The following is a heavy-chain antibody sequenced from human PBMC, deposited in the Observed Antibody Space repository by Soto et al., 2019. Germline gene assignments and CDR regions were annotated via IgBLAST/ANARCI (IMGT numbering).Heavy chain of an antibody. D-gene: IGHD4-17*01. J-gene: IGHJ4*02. V-gene: IGHV4-59*08. CDR1: GGSISSDC. CDR3: ASQMYGPNAYFDS. CDR2: IYYGGST. Sequence: SETLSLTCTVSGGSISSDCWSWIRQPPGKGLEWIGYIYYGGSTHSNPSLKSRVIISLDTSKNQFSLKLSSVTAADTAVYYCASQMYGPNAYFDSWGQGALVTVS.